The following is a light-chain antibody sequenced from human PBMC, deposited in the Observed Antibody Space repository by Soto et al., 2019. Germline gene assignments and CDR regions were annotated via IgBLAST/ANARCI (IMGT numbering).Light chain of an antibody. CDR1: QTISTY. V-gene: IGKV1-5*03. Sequence: DIQRTPAPSSLSASFGARVTLTFRSSQTISTYLHWFQQKPGKAPKLLIYKASTLKSGVPSRFSGSGSGTEFTLTISSLRPDDIATYYCQQYDTYWTFGQGTKVDIK. CDR3: QQYDTYWT. J-gene: IGKJ1*01. CDR2: KAS.